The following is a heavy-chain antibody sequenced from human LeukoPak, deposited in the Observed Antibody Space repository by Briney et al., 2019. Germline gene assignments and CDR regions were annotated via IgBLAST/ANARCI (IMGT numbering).Heavy chain of an antibody. D-gene: IGHD2-15*01. V-gene: IGHV3-74*01. J-gene: IGHJ3*01. Sequence: GGSLRLSCAASGFTFGNSWVHWVRQAPGKGLVWVSLINADGSTATYADSVKGRFTISRDNARNTLSLQMNSLTIEDTAVYYCVVVVVPPDSDCIAVWGQGTTLTV. CDR1: GFTFGNSW. CDR3: VVVVVPPDSDCIAV. CDR2: INADGSTA.